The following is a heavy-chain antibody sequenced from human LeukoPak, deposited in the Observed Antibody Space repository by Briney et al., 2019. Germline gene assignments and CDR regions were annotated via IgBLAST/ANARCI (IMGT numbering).Heavy chain of an antibody. V-gene: IGHV4-39*01. CDR2: IYYSGST. D-gene: IGHD3-3*01. J-gene: IGHJ4*02. Sequence: KPSETLSLTCTVSGGSISSSSYYWGWIRQPPGKGLEWIGSIYYSGSTYYNPSLKSRVTISVDTSKNQFSLKLSSVTAADTAVYYCASHDYDFWSGVHADYWGQGTLVTVSS. CDR3: ASHDYDFWSGVHADY. CDR1: GGSISSSSYY.